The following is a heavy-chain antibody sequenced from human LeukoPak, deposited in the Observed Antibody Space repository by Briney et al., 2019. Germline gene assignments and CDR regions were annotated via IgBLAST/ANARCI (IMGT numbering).Heavy chain of an antibody. CDR2: INPNSGGT. CDR1: GYTFTGYY. J-gene: IGHJ4*02. V-gene: IGHV1-2*02. CDR3: ARDYCSGGSCYGWLNY. D-gene: IGHD2-15*01. Sequence: ASVKVSCTASGYTFTGYYMHWVRQAPGQGLEWMGWINPNSGGTNYAQKFQGRVTMTRDTSISTAYMELSRLRSDDTAVYYCARDYCSGGSCYGWLNYWGQGTLVTVSS.